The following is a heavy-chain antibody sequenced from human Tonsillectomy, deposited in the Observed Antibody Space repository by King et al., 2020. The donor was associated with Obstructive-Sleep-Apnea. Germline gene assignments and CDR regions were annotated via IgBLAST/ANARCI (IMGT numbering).Heavy chain of an antibody. V-gene: IGHV3-30*02. CDR3: AKNEPYSSRWYSSLNYYYYGMDV. Sequence: VQLVESGGGVVQPGRSLRLSCAASGFTFSSYGMHWVRQAPGKGLEWGAFVRYDGSNKYYADSVKGRFTISRDNSNNTLYLQMNSLRAGDTAVYYCAKNEPYSSRWYSSLNYYYYGMDVWGQGTTVTVSS. D-gene: IGHD6-13*01. J-gene: IGHJ6*02. CDR1: GFTFSSYG. CDR2: VRYDGSNK.